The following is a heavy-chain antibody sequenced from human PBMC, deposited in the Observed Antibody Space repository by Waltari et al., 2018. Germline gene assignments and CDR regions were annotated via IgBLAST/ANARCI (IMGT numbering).Heavy chain of an antibody. CDR2: INHSGST. CDR1: GGSFSGYY. D-gene: IGHD3-10*02. CDR3: VRGQYYYVSLDV. V-gene: IGHV4-34*01. Sequence: QVQLQQWGAGLLKPSETLSLTCAVYGGSFSGYYWSWIRQPPGKGLEWIGEINHSGSTNYNPSLKSRVTISVDTSKNQFSLKLSSVTAADTAVYYCVRGQYYYVSLDVWGQGTTVTVSS. J-gene: IGHJ6*02.